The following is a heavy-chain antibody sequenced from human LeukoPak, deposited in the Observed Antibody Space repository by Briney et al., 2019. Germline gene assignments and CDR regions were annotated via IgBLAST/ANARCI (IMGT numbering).Heavy chain of an antibody. J-gene: IGHJ6*03. D-gene: IGHD3-3*01. CDR1: GGTFSSYA. V-gene: IGHV1-69*05. Sequence: SVKVSCKASGGTFSSYAISWVRQAPGQGLEWMGGIIPIFGTANYAQKFQGRVTITTDESTSTAYMELSSLRSEDTAVYYCARDQGYYYDFWNYYYYYYMDVWGKGTTVTVSS. CDR3: ARDQGYYYDFWNYYYYYYMDV. CDR2: IIPIFGTA.